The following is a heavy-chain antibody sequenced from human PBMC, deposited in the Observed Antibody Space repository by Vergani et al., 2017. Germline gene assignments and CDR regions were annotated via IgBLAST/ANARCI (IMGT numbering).Heavy chain of an antibody. CDR1: GFMFSGHW. V-gene: IGHV3-7*01. D-gene: IGHD3-3*01. CDR3: ARSSVRFLEWLNF. Sequence: EVQLVESGGGLVQPGGSLRLSCAASGFMFSGHWMSWVRQAPGKGLEWVANINQDGSEKHYVDSVKGRFTISRDNAKNSLYLQMNSLRAEDTAVYYCARSSVRFLEWLNFWGQGTLVTVSS. CDR2: INQDGSEK. J-gene: IGHJ4*02.